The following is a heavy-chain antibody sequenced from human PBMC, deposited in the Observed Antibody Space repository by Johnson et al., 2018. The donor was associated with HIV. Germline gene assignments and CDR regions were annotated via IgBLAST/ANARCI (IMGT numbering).Heavy chain of an antibody. CDR2: IGTAGDT. Sequence: EQLVESGGGVVQPGRSLRLSCAASGFTFSSYDMHWVRQATGKGLEWVSAIGTAGDTYYPGSVKGRFTISRENAKNSLYLQMSSLRAEDTAVYYCAKERNWSAYASASTGAFDIWGQGTMVTVSS. J-gene: IGHJ3*02. CDR3: AKERNWSAYASASTGAFDI. CDR1: GFTFSSYD. D-gene: IGHD6-6*01. V-gene: IGHV3-13*01.